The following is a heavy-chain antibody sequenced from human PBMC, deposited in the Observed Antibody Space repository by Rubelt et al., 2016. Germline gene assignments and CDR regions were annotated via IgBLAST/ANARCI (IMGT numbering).Heavy chain of an antibody. V-gene: IGHV4-39*07. D-gene: IGHD6-19*01. CDR2: VYYSGNT. Sequence: QLQESGPGLVKPSETLSLTCTVSGGSISSSSYYWGWIRQPPGKGLEWIGNVYYSGNTYYNPSLKSRVTISVDTSKNQFSLKLSSVTAADTAVYYCASFSSGSNDYWGQGTLVTVSS. CDR1: GGSISSSSYY. J-gene: IGHJ4*02. CDR3: ASFSSGSNDY.